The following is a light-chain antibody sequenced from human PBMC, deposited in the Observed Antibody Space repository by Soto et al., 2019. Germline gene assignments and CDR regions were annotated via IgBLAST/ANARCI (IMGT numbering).Light chain of an antibody. V-gene: IGKV1-33*01. CDR3: QQYNNLPLT. Sequence: DIQMTQSPYSLSASVGDRVTITCQASQDISNSLNCYQQRPGKAPNLLIYDASNLETGVPSRFSGSGSGTHFTLTISSLQPEDIATYHCQQYNNLPLTFGGGTKVDIK. CDR1: QDISNS. J-gene: IGKJ4*01. CDR2: DAS.